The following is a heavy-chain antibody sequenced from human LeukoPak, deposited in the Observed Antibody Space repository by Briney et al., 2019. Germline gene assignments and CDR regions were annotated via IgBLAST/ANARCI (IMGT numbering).Heavy chain of an antibody. D-gene: IGHD6-13*01. CDR2: INPNSGGT. CDR1: GYTFTGYY. J-gene: IGHJ5*02. V-gene: IGHV1-2*02. CDR3: GRDGLIAAAGTNWFDP. Sequence: ASVKVSCKASGYTFTGYYMHWVRQAPGQGLEWMGWINPNSGGTNYAQKFQGRVTMTRDTSISTAYMELSRLRSDDTAVYYCGRDGLIAAAGTNWFDPWGQGTLVTVSS.